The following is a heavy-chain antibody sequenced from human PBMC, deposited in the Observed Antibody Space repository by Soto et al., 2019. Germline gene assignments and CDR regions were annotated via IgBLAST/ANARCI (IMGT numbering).Heavy chain of an antibody. CDR2: IIPILGIA. Sequence: QVQLVQSGAEVKKPGSSVKVSCKASGGTFSSYTISWVRQAPGQGLEWMGRIIPILGIANYAQKFQGRVXIXGDKSTSTAYMELSSLRSEDTAVYYCVSGGAVTVDYWGQGTLVTVSS. CDR1: GGTFSSYT. J-gene: IGHJ4*02. V-gene: IGHV1-69*02. D-gene: IGHD4-17*01. CDR3: VSGGAVTVDY.